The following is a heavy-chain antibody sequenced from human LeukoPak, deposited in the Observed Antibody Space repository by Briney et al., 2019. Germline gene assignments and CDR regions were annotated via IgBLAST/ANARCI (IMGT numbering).Heavy chain of an antibody. CDR3: ARGIRWASDY. Sequence: GGSLRLSCAASGFTFSSYSMVWVRQAPGKGLEYVSGITSNGGTTYYGNSVKGRFTISRDNSKNTLYLQMGSLRTEDMAVYYCARGIRWASDYWGQGTPVTVAS. CDR2: ITSNGGTT. J-gene: IGHJ4*02. D-gene: IGHD4-23*01. CDR1: GFTFSSYS. V-gene: IGHV3-64*01.